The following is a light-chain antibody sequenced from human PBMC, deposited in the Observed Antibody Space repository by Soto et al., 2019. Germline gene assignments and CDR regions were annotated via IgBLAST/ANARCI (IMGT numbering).Light chain of an antibody. CDR2: KAS. CDR3: QQYYTYPWT. CDR1: QSISSW. Sequence: DIQMTQSPSTLSASVGDRVTITCRASQSISSWLAWYQQRPGKAPKLLIYKASNLESGVPSRFSGSGSGTALPLTIRSLHPDDFATYSCQQYYTYPWTFGPGTKVEIK. J-gene: IGKJ1*01. V-gene: IGKV1-5*03.